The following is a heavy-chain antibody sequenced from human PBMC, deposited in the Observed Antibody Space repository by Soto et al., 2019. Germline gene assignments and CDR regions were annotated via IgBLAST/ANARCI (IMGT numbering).Heavy chain of an antibody. J-gene: IGHJ5*02. CDR3: ARAVGATLRNRFDP. V-gene: IGHV1-18*01. D-gene: IGHD1-26*01. CDR2: SSAYNGNT. Sequence: GQGLEWMGGSSAYNGNTNYAGKLKGRVTINPDTSKNQFSLQLNSVTPEDTAVYFCARAVGATLRNRFDPWCLGTL.